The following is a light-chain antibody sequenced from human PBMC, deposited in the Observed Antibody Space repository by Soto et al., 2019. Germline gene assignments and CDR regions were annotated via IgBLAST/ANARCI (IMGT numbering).Light chain of an antibody. CDR3: SSYTSADSVI. J-gene: IGLJ2*01. Sequence: QSALTQPASVSGSPGQSITISCTGSSGDIGDYKYVSWYKQHPGKSPQLMIYDVSNRPSGVSNRFSASKSGNTASLTISGLQAEDEADYYCSSYTSADSVIFGGGTKLTVL. CDR2: DVS. CDR1: SGDIGDYKY. V-gene: IGLV2-14*01.